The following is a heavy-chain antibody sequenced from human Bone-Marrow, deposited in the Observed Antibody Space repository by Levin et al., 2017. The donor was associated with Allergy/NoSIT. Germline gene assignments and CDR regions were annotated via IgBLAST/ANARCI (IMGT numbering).Heavy chain of an antibody. CDR2: INAVSSHI. V-gene: IGHV3-21*01. Sequence: PGGSLRLSCAASGFTFSSYALNWVRQAPGKGLEWVSSINAVSSHIYYAHSVRGRFTISRDNSRNSLYLQMSSLRPEDTAVYYSARDDNLTGYRRFDAMDVWGHGTTVTVSS. CDR3: ARDDNLTGYRRFDAMDV. CDR1: GFTFSSYA. D-gene: IGHD3-9*01. J-gene: IGHJ6*02.